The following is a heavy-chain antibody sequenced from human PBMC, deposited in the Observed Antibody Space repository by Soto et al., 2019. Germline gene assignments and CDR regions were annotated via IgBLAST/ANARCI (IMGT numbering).Heavy chain of an antibody. CDR2: TRNKANSDTT. Sequence: GGSLRLSCAASGFTFSDHYMDWVRQAPGKGLEWVGRTRNKANSDTTEYAASVKGRFTISRDDSKNSLYLQMNSLKTGDTAVYYCARDRGSYYRAYFDYWGQGTLVTVSS. D-gene: IGHD1-26*01. CDR3: ARDRGSYYRAYFDY. J-gene: IGHJ4*02. V-gene: IGHV3-72*01. CDR1: GFTFSDHY.